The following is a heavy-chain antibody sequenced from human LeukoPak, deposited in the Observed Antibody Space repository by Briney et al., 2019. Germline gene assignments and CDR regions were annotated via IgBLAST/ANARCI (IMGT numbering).Heavy chain of an antibody. CDR2: ISYGETNY. V-gene: IGHV3-30*04. CDR3: ARGTTVTWKPVDF. J-gene: IGHJ4*02. Sequence: PGGSLRLSCTASGFTFSAYAMHWVRQAPGKGLEWVAVISYGETNYYYAESVKGRFSISRDDSKNTLVLQMNSLGAEDTAVYYCARGTTVTWKPVDFWGQGTLVTVSS. D-gene: IGHD4-11*01. CDR1: GFTFSAYA.